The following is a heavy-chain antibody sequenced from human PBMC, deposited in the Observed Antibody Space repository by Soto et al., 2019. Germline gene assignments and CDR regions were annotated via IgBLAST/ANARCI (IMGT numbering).Heavy chain of an antibody. V-gene: IGHV3-30-3*01. Sequence: QVQLVESGGGVVQPGRSLRLSCAASGFTFSSYAMHWVRQAPGKGLEWVAVISYDGSNKYYADSVKGRFTISRDNSKNTLYLQMNSLRAEDTAMYYCARGGWGYCSGGSCYYPFDYWGQGTLVTVSS. D-gene: IGHD2-15*01. J-gene: IGHJ4*02. CDR3: ARGGWGYCSGGSCYYPFDY. CDR1: GFTFSSYA. CDR2: ISYDGSNK.